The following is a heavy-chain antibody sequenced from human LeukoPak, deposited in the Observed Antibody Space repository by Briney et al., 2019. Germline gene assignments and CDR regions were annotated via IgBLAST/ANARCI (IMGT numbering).Heavy chain of an antibody. D-gene: IGHD1-26*01. CDR3: ARYNSGSYSYGMDV. J-gene: IGHJ6*02. Sequence: SGPALVKPTQTLTLTCTFSGFSLSTSAMCVSWIRQPPGKALEWLARIDWDDDKYYSTSLKIRLTISKDTSKNQVVLTMTNKDPVDTATYYCARYNSGSYSYGMDVWGQGTTVTVSS. V-gene: IGHV2-70*11. CDR2: IDWDDDK. CDR1: GFSLSTSAMC.